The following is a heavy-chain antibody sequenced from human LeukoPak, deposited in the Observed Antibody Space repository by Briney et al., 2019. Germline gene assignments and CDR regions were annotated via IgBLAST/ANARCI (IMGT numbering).Heavy chain of an antibody. J-gene: IGHJ4*02. D-gene: IGHD5-12*01. CDR2: IRYDGSDK. Sequence: GGSLRLSCATSGFTFSVYGMHWVRQAPGKGLEWVAFIRYDGSDKYYVDSVKGRFTIARDNSKNALFLQMNSLRAEDTAVYHCARWVYGGYYFDYWGQGALVTVSS. CDR1: GFTFSVYG. V-gene: IGHV3-30*02. CDR3: ARWVYGGYYFDY.